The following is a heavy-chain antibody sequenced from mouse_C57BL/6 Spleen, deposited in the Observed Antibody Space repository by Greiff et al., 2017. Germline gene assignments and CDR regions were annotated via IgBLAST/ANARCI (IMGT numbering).Heavy chain of an antibody. CDR2: ISSGSSTI. CDR1: GFTFSDYG. Sequence: EVKLVESGGGLVKPGGSLKLSCAASGFTFSDYGMHWVRQAPEKGLEWVAYISSGSSTIYYADTVKGGLTISRDNAKNTLYLQMTSLGSEVTAMYYCARRRWDDLDYWGQGTTLTVSS. CDR3: ARRRWDDLDY. J-gene: IGHJ2*01. V-gene: IGHV5-17*03. D-gene: IGHD4-1*01.